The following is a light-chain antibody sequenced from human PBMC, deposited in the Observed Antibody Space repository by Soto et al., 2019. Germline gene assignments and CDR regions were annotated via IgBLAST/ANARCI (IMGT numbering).Light chain of an antibody. CDR2: GNK. CDR1: SSNIGAGYD. CDR3: QSYDSSLSRV. Sequence: QSVLTQSPSVSGAPGQRVTISCTGSSSNIGAGYDVHWYQQLPGTAPKLLIYGNKNRPSGVPDRFSASKSGTSASLAIAWLQAEDEADYYCQSYDSSLSRVFGTGTKVT. J-gene: IGLJ1*01. V-gene: IGLV1-40*01.